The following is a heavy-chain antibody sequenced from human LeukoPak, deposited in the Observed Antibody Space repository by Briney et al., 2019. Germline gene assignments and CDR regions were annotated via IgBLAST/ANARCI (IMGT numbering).Heavy chain of an antibody. Sequence: PGGSLRLSCAASGFTFSSYSMHWVRQAPGKGLEWVAVISYDGSNKYYADSVKGRFTISRDNSKNTLYLQMNSLRAEDTAVYYCAKDFYDILTGYYDGYFQHWGQGTLVTVSS. CDR2: ISYDGSNK. CDR3: AKDFYDILTGYYDGYFQH. D-gene: IGHD3-9*01. CDR1: GFTFSSYS. J-gene: IGHJ1*01. V-gene: IGHV3-30*18.